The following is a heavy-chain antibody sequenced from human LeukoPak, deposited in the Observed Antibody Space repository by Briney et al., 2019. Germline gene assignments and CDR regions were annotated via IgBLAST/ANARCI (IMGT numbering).Heavy chain of an antibody. V-gene: IGHV3-7*01. CDR1: GFTFSSYW. Sequence: GGSLRLSCAASGFTFSSYWMTWVRQAPGKRPEWVANIKGDGSEKYYVDSVKGRFTISRDSAKNSLFLQMNSLRAEDTAVYYCASERPSSSWYDYWGQGTLVTVSS. J-gene: IGHJ4*02. CDR3: ASERPSSSWYDY. CDR2: IKGDGSEK. D-gene: IGHD6-13*01.